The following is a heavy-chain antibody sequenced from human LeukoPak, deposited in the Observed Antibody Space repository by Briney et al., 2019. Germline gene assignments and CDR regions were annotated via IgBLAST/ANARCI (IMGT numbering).Heavy chain of an antibody. Sequence: PGGSLRLSCAVSGIAVSSNYISWVRQAPGKGLEWLSVTYVSGNTYYADSVKGRFIVSRDNSKNTLYLEMNSLRVEDTGVYYCAREVGSWGQGTLVTVPS. CDR3: AREVGS. J-gene: IGHJ5*02. V-gene: IGHV3-66*01. D-gene: IGHD1-26*01. CDR2: TYVSGNT. CDR1: GIAVSSNY.